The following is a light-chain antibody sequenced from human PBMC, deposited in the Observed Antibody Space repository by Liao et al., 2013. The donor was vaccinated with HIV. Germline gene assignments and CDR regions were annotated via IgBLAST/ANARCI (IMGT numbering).Light chain of an antibody. CDR3: QAWDSSAACYV. Sequence: SYELSQPPSVSVSPGQTARVTCSGDRLGDKFASWYQQRPGQSPLLVIYQDDKRPSGIPERFSGSNSGNTATLTISGTQAMDEADYYCQAWDSSAACYVFGTGTKVTVL. CDR1: RLGDKF. CDR2: QDD. J-gene: IGLJ1*01. V-gene: IGLV3-1*01.